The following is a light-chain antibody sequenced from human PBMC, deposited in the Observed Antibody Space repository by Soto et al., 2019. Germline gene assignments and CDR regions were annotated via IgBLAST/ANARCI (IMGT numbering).Light chain of an antibody. J-gene: IGKJ2*01. CDR3: QQYNSYSPYT. CDR2: KAS. V-gene: IGKV1-5*03. Sequence: DIQMTQSPSTLSASVGDRVTITCRASQSISSWLAWYQQKPGKAPKLLIYKASSLERGVPSRFSGSESGTEFTLTISSLQPDDFATYYCQQYNSYSPYTFGQGTKLEIK. CDR1: QSISSW.